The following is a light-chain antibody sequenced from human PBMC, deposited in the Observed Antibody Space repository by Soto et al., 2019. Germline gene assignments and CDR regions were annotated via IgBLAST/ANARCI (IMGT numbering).Light chain of an antibody. CDR2: VAS. CDR3: QQSFTTPFT. CDR1: QTIGTY. V-gene: IGKV1-39*01. Sequence: DIQMTQSPSSLSASVGDRVTITCRASQTIGTYLNWYQQTPGKAPKLLIYVASSSQSGVPSRFSGRGSGTDFTLTISSLQPEDFATYYCQQSFTTPFTFGPGTKVDIK. J-gene: IGKJ3*01.